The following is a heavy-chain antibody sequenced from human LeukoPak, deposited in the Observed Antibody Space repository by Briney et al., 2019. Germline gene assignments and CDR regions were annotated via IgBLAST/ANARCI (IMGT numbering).Heavy chain of an antibody. V-gene: IGHV3-74*01. CDR1: GFTFSSDW. CDR3: ARGRYFAMDV. Sequence: QAGRSLRLSCAASGFTFSSDWMHWVRQAPGKGLVWVSRVNTDGSNTRYVDSVKGRFTISRDNAKNTVYLQVNSLRAEDTAVYYCARGRYFAMDVWGKGTTVTVSS. CDR2: VNTDGSNT. J-gene: IGHJ6*04.